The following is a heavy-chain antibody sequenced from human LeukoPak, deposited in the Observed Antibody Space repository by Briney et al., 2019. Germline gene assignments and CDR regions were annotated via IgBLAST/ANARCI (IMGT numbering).Heavy chain of an antibody. CDR3: ARSGSGYYYPPYDY. J-gene: IGHJ4*02. CDR2: INPNSGGT. CDR1: GYTFTGYY. V-gene: IGHV1-2*02. D-gene: IGHD3-22*01. Sequence: ASVKVSCKASGYTFTGYYMHWVRQAPGQGLEWMGWINPNSGGTNYALKFQGRVTMTRDTSISTAYMELSRLRSDDTAVYYCARSGSGYYYPPYDYWGQGTLVTVSS.